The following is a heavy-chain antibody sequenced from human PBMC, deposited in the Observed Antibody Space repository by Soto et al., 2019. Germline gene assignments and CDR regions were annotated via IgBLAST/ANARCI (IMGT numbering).Heavy chain of an antibody. Sequence: PGRPVRMTGLASVFSAVIIVVSRVLLGPGKGLEWVSTISDGRLSYYADSVKGRFSLSRDKSRNTLYLQMNRLRVDDTAVYYSSRDHSSAGYDYRRQG. CDR3: SRDHSSAGYDY. CDR2: ISDGRLS. J-gene: IGHJ4*02. V-gene: IGHV3-53*01. D-gene: IGHD5-12*01. CDR1: VFSAVIIV.